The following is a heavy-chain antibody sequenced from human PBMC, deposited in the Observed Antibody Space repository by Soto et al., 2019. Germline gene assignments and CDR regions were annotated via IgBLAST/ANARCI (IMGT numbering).Heavy chain of an antibody. J-gene: IGHJ6*03. V-gene: IGHV4-34*01. CDR1: GGSFSGYY. CDR3: ARGCSGGSCYSTFAQGRGYYYYMDV. D-gene: IGHD2-15*01. CDR2: INHSGST. Sequence: SETLSLTCAVYGGSFSGYYWSWIRQPPGKGLEWIGEINHSGSTNYNPSLKSRDTISVDTSKNQFSLKLSSVTAADTAVYYCARGCSGGSCYSTFAQGRGYYYYMDVWGKGTTVTVSS.